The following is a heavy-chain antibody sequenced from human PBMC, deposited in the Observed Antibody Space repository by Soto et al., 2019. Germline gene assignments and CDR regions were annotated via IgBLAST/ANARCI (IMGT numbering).Heavy chain of an antibody. V-gene: IGHV3-11*01. D-gene: IGHD1-20*01. CDR2: ISSSGSTI. CDR3: ARVATSITENIVGFDWCDP. J-gene: IGHJ5*02. Sequence: QVQLVESGGGLVKPGGSLRLSCAASGFTFSDYYMSWIRQAPGKGLEWVSYISSSGSTIYYADSVKGRFTISRDNAKNSLYLQMNSMRAEDTAVYYCARVATSITENIVGFDWCDPWGQGPLVTVSS. CDR1: GFTFSDYY.